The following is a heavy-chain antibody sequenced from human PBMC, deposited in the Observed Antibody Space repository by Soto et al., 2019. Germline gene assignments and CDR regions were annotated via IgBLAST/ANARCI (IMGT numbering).Heavy chain of an antibody. CDR3: ARRNDYGEDY. V-gene: IGHV3-21*01. Sequence: EVQLVESGGGLVKPGGSLRLSCAASGFTFSTYGMNWVRQAPGKGLEWVSSISRHSIFIYYADSVRGRFTNSRDNAKNSLYLQMNSLRADDTAVYYCARRNDYGEDYWGQGTLVTVSS. CDR2: ISRHSIFI. CDR1: GFTFSTYG. J-gene: IGHJ4*02. D-gene: IGHD5-12*01.